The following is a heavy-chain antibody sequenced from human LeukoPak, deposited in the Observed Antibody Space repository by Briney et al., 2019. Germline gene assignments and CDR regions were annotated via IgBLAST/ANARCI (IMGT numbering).Heavy chain of an antibody. CDR1: GNNIIDYY. V-gene: IGHV1-69*06. D-gene: IGHD3-22*01. CDR2: IIPIFGTA. J-gene: IGHJ4*02. CDR3: ARRGPDYYDSSGYSQFDY. Sequence: ASVKVSCKLSGNNIIDYYINWMRQAPGQGLEWMGGIIPIFGTANYAQKFQGRVTITADKSTSTAYMELSSLRSEDTAVYYCARRGPDYYDSSGYSQFDYWGQGTLVTVSS.